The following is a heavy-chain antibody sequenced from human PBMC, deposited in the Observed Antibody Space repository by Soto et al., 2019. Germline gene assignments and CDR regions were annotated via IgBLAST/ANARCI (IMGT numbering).Heavy chain of an antibody. J-gene: IGHJ6*02. CDR3: ATHFWSGQSRAYYYGMDV. CDR2: IIPLFGTA. Sequence: QVQLVQSGAEVKKPGSSVKVSCKASGGTFSSYAISWVRQAPGQGLEWMGGIIPLFGTANCAQKFHGRVTITADESTSTAYMELSSLRSEDTAVYYGATHFWSGQSRAYYYGMDVWGQGTTVTVSS. D-gene: IGHD3-3*02. V-gene: IGHV1-69*12. CDR1: GGTFSSYA.